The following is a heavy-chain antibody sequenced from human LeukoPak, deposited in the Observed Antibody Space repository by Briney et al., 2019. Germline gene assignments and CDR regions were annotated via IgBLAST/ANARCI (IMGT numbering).Heavy chain of an antibody. CDR3: ARDRGELLPEYYFDY. Sequence: ASVKVSCKASGYTFTGYYMHWVRQAPGQGLEWMGWINPNSGGTNYAQKFQGRVTMTRDTSISTAYMELSRLRSDDTAVYYCARDRGELLPEYYFDYWGQGTLATVSS. CDR2: INPNSGGT. V-gene: IGHV1-2*02. CDR1: GYTFTGYY. D-gene: IGHD1-26*01. J-gene: IGHJ4*02.